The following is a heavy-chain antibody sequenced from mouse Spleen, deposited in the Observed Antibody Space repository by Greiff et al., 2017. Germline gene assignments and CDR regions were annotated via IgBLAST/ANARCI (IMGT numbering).Heavy chain of an antibody. V-gene: IGHV5-6-2*01. CDR1: GFTFSSYA. CDR3: ARLSYDGSNYFDY. J-gene: IGHJ2*01. D-gene: IGHD2-3*01. Sequence: EVKLMESGGGLVKPGGSLKLSCAASGFTFSSYAMSWVRQTPEKRLEWVAAINSNGGSTYYPDTVKDRFTISRDNAKNTLYLQMSSLRSEDTALYYCARLSYDGSNYFDYWGQGTTLTVSS. CDR2: INSNGGST.